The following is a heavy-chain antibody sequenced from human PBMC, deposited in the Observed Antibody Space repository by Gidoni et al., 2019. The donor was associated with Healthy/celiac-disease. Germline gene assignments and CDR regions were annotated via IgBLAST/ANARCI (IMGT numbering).Heavy chain of an antibody. CDR1: GYTFTGYY. D-gene: IGHD3-22*01. V-gene: IGHV1-2*02. CDR2: INPNSGGT. CDR3: ARGYYHLVVILDP. J-gene: IGHJ5*02. Sequence: QVQLVQAGAEGKKPGASVKVSCKAYGYTFTGYYMHWVRQAPGQGLEWMGWINPNSGGTNYAQKFQGRVTMTRDTSISAAYMELSRLRSDDTAVYYCARGYYHLVVILDPWGQGTLVTVSS.